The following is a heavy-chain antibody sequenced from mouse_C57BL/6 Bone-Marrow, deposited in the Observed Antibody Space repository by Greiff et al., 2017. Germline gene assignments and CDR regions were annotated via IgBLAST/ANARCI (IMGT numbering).Heavy chain of an antibody. CDR1: GYTFTSYG. Sequence: VQLQQSGAELARPGASVKLSCKASGYTFTSYGISWVKQRTGQGLEWIGEIYPRSGNTHYNEKFKGTATLTADKSSSTAYMEVRSLTSEDSAVYFCATDYYGSSYWWYFDVWGTGTTVTVSS. J-gene: IGHJ1*03. CDR2: IYPRSGNT. V-gene: IGHV1-81*01. D-gene: IGHD1-1*01. CDR3: ATDYYGSSYWWYFDV.